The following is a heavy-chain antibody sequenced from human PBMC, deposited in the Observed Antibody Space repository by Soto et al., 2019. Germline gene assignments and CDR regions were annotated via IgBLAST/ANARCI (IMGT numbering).Heavy chain of an antibody. CDR1: GVTINRGRYY. CDR3: VRASTLDY. V-gene: IGHV4-39*01. CDR2: IYYSGNA. J-gene: IGHJ4*02. Sequence: QLQLQESGPGLVKPPETLSLTCSVSGVTINRGRYYWGWVRQPPGKGLEWIGSIYYSGNAYYSPSLKSRFTISVDTSKNQFSLKVNSVTSADTAVYYCVRASTLDYWGQGILVTVSS.